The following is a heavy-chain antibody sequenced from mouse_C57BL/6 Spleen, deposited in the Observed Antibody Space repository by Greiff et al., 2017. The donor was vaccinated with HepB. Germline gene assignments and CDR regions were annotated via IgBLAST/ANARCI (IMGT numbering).Heavy chain of an antibody. D-gene: IGHD2-3*01. V-gene: IGHV10-1*01. CDR1: GFSFNTYA. J-gene: IGHJ3*01. Sequence: EVHLVESGGGLVQPKGSLKLSCAASGFSFNTYAMNWVRQAPGKGLEWVARIRSKSNNYATYYADSVKDRFTISRDDSESMLYLQMNNLKTEDTAMYYWVRHDGDRGFAYWGQGTLVTVSA. CDR2: IRSKSNNYAT. CDR3: VRHDGDRGFAY.